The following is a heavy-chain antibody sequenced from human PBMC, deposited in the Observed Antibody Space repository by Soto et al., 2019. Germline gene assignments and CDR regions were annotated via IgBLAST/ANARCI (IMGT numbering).Heavy chain of an antibody. J-gene: IGHJ4*02. CDR2: INPSGGST. D-gene: IGHD1-26*01. Sequence: DSVKLSCKASGYTFTSYYMHWVRQAPGQGLEWMGIINPSGGSTSYAQKFQGRVTMTRDTSTSTVYMELSSLRSEDTAGYYCASLPRSGSYAIDYWGQGTLVTVSS. V-gene: IGHV1-46*01. CDR3: ASLPRSGSYAIDY. CDR1: GYTFTSYY.